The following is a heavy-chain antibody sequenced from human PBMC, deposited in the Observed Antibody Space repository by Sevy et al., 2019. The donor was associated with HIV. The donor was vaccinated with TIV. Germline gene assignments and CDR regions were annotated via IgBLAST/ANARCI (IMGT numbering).Heavy chain of an antibody. J-gene: IGHJ4*02. CDR1: GGSVSSGSYY. D-gene: IGHD3-10*01. Sequence: SETLSLTCTVSGGSVSSGSYYWSWIRQPPGKGLEWIGYIYYSGSTNYNPSLKSRVTISVDTSKNQFSLKLSSVTAADTAVYYCARDPYGSGSDRHYGIDYWGQGTLVTVSS. V-gene: IGHV4-61*01. CDR3: ARDPYGSGSDRHYGIDY. CDR2: IYYSGST.